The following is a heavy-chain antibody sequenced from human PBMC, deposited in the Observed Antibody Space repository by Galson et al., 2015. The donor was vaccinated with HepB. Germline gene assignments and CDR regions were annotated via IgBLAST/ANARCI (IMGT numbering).Heavy chain of an antibody. CDR1: GGSISSSHW. V-gene: IGHV4-4*02. Sequence: ETLSLTCAVSGGSISSSHWWNWVRQPPGKGLEWIGEIYHGGSTNYNPSLKSRVTMSVDKSKNQFSLKLRSVTAADTAVYYCARDVLGCSSTDCWGQGTLVTVSS. CDR2: IYHGGST. CDR3: ARDVLGCSSTDC. J-gene: IGHJ4*02. D-gene: IGHD2-2*01.